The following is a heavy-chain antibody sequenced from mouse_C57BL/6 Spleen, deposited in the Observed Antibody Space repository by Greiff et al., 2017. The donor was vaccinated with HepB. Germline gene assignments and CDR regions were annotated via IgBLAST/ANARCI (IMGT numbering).Heavy chain of an antibody. CDR3: ARVGLREGAMDY. J-gene: IGHJ4*01. CDR2: ISYDGSN. V-gene: IGHV3-6*01. Sequence: ESGPGLVKPSQSLSLTCSVTGYSITSGYYWNWIRQFPGNKLEWMGYISYDGSNNYNPSLKNRISITRDTSKNQFFLKLNSVTTEDTATYYCARVGLREGAMDYWGQGTSVTVSS. CDR1: GYSITSGYY. D-gene: IGHD1-1*01.